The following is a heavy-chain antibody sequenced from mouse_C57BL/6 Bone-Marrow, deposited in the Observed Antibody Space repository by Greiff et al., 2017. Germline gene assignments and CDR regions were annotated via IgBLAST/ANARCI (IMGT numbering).Heavy chain of an antibody. CDR3: ARSQYYYAMDY. CDR1: GYSFTGYY. Sequence: EVQLQPSGPELVKPGASVKISCKASGYSFTGYYMNWVKQSPEKSLEWIGEINPSTGGTTYNQKFKAKATLTVDKSSSTAYMQLKSLTSEDSAVYYCARSQYYYAMDYWGQGTSVTVSS. J-gene: IGHJ4*01. CDR2: INPSTGGT. D-gene: IGHD6-1*01. V-gene: IGHV1-42*01.